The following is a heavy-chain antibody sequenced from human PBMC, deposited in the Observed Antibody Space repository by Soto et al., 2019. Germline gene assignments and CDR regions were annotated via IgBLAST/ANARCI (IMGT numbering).Heavy chain of an antibody. Sequence: SETLSLTCAVSSGSISSSNWWSWVHQPPGKGLEWIGEIYHSGSTNYNPSLKSRVTISVDKSKNQFSLKLRSVTAADTGVYFCARARFQLLHPYYYGMDVWGQGTAVTVSS. CDR2: IYHSGST. D-gene: IGHD2-15*01. J-gene: IGHJ6*02. CDR1: SGSISSSNW. CDR3: ARARFQLLHPYYYGMDV. V-gene: IGHV4-4*02.